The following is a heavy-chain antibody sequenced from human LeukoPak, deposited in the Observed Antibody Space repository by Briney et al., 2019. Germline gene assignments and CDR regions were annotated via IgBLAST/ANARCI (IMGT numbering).Heavy chain of an antibody. CDR2: IYPGDSDT. D-gene: IGHD5-18*01. Sequence: PGESLKISCKGPGYSFTSYWIGWVRQMPGKGLEWMGIIYPGDSDTRYSPSFQGQVTISADKSISTAYLQWSSLKASDTAMYYCARHTLPPDYSYGPPTGMDVWGQGTTVTVSS. J-gene: IGHJ6*02. V-gene: IGHV5-51*01. CDR1: GYSFTSYW. CDR3: ARHTLPPDYSYGPPTGMDV.